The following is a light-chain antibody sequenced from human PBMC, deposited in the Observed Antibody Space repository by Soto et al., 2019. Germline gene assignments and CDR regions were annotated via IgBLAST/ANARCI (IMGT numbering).Light chain of an antibody. CDR3: QQYDNWPPFT. J-gene: IGKJ3*01. CDR2: GAS. CDR1: QSVGSH. V-gene: IGKV3-15*01. Sequence: EIVMTQSPVTLSVSPGERATLSCRASQSVGSHLAWYQQRPGQAPRLLIYGASYRATGIPPRFSGSGSGTDFTLTISSLQSEDFAAYYCQQYDNWPPFTFGPGTKVDIK.